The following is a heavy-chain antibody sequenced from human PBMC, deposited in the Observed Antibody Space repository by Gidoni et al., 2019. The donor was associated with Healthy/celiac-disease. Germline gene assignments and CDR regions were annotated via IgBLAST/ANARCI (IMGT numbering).Heavy chain of an antibody. D-gene: IGHD2-21*02. CDR1: GFTLSSYA. Sequence: QVQLVESGGGVVQPGRSLRLSCAASGFTLSSYAMPWVRQAPGKGLEWVAVISYDGSNKYYADSVKGRFTISRDNSKNTLYLQMNSLRAEDTAVYYCARESRDALLDYWGQGTLVTVSS. J-gene: IGHJ4*02. V-gene: IGHV3-30-3*01. CDR3: ARESRDALLDY. CDR2: ISYDGSNK.